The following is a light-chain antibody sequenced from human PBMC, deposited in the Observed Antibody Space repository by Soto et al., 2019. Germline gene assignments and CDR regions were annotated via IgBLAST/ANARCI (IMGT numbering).Light chain of an antibody. CDR1: QSVSNF. CDR3: QQRSHRLT. CDR2: GAS. V-gene: IGKV3-11*01. J-gene: IGKJ4*01. Sequence: EIVLTQSPATLSLSPGERATLSCRASQSVSNFLAWYQQRPGQAPRLLLYGASNRATGTPARFSGSGSGTDFPLTISRLEPEDSAVYYCQQRSHRLTFGGGTKVEIK.